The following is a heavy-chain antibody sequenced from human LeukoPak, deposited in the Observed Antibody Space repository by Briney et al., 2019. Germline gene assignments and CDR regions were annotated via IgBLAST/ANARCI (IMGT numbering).Heavy chain of an antibody. CDR3: AGEWTTGSAF. CDR1: GFTFSTYA. V-gene: IGHV3-23*01. CDR2: ISGSGGAT. Sequence: VQPGESLRLSCAASGFTFSTYAMSWVRQAPGKGLEWVSTISGSGGATFYADSVKGRFTISRDNSKNTVYLQMNRLRPDVTAVYYCAGEWTTGSAFWGQGTLVTVSS. J-gene: IGHJ4*02. D-gene: IGHD3-10*01.